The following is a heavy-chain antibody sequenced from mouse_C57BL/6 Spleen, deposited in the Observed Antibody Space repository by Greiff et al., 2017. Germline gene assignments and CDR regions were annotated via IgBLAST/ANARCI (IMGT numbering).Heavy chain of an antibody. CDR1: GYTFTSYG. J-gene: IGHJ2*01. D-gene: IGHD3-1*01. CDR3: ARSGDGY. CDR2: IYPRSGNT. V-gene: IGHV1-81*01. Sequence: VQLQESGAELARPGASVKQSCKASGYTFTSYGISWVKQRTGQGLEWIGEIYPRSGNTYYNEKFKGKATLTADKSSSTAYMELRSLTSEDSAVYFCARSGDGYWGQGTTLTVSS.